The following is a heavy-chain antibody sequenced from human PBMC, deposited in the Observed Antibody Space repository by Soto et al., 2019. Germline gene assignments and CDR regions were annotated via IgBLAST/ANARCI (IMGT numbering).Heavy chain of an antibody. CDR1: GFTFSSYS. V-gene: IGHV3-21*01. CDR3: ARTDVVVAATFDY. Sequence: GGSLRLSCAASGFTFSSYSMNWVRQAPGKGLEWVSSISSSSSYIYYADSVKGRFTISRDNAKNSLYLQMNSLRAEDTAVYYCARTDVVVAATFDYWGQGTLVTVSS. J-gene: IGHJ4*02. D-gene: IGHD2-15*01. CDR2: ISSSSSYI.